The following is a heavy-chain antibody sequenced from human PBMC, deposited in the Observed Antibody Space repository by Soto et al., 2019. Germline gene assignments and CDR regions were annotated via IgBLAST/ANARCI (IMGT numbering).Heavy chain of an antibody. Sequence: QITLKESGPTLVKPTQTLTLTCSFSGFSLSTSGVGVGWIRQPPGKALEWLALIYWDDDKRYSPSLKSRLTIAKDTSKNQMVLTMTNMDPVDTATYYCAHRRSDNSSWYSFDYWGQGTLVTVSS. CDR3: AHRRSDNSSWYSFDY. CDR2: IYWDDDK. CDR1: GFSLSTSGVG. D-gene: IGHD6-13*01. V-gene: IGHV2-5*02. J-gene: IGHJ4*02.